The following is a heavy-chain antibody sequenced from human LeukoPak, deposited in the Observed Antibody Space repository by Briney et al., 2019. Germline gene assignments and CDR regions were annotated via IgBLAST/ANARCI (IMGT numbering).Heavy chain of an antibody. CDR3: ACLPATIPFDY. CDR1: GFTFSTYA. Sequence: PGASLRLPCAASGFTFSTYAMSWVRQAPGKGLEWVSTISPNVGSTYYADSVKGRFTISRDNSKNTLYLQMDSLRAEDTAVYYCACLPATIPFDYWGQGTLVTVSS. D-gene: IGHD2-2*02. J-gene: IGHJ4*02. CDR2: ISPNVGST. V-gene: IGHV3-23*01.